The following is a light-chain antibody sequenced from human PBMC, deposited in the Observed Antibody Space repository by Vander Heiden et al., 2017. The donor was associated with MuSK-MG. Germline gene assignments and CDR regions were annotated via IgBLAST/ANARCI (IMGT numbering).Light chain of an antibody. V-gene: IGKV3-20*01. Sequence: EIVLTQSPGTLSFSPGERATLSCRASQSVSSTYLAWYQQKPGQAPRLLIYGASSGSGTDFTLTITRLEPEDFAVYYCQQYGTSPYTFGQGTKLEIK. CDR3: QQYGTSPYT. CDR1: QSVSSTY. CDR2: GAS. J-gene: IGKJ2*01.